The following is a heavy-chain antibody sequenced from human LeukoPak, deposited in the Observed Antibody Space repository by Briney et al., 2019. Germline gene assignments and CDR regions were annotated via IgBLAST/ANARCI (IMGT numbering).Heavy chain of an antibody. Sequence: SETLSLTCTVSGGSISRSSYYWGWIRQPPEKGLEWIGNIYYSGTTYYNPSLNSRVTISVDTSKNQFSLKLTSVTAADTAVYYCARQGCSGGSCYLDYWGQGTLVSVSS. V-gene: IGHV4-39*01. J-gene: IGHJ4*02. CDR1: GGSISRSSYY. D-gene: IGHD2-15*01. CDR3: ARQGCSGGSCYLDY. CDR2: IYYSGTT.